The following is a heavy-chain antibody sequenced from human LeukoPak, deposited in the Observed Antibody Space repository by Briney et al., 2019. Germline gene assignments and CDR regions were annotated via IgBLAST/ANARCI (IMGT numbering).Heavy chain of an antibody. CDR3: ARAEYCGGDCHFDY. CDR2: ISSSSSTI. CDR1: GFTFSSYS. J-gene: IGHJ4*02. V-gene: IGHV3-48*02. Sequence: GGSLRLSCAASGFTFSSYSMNWVRQAPGKGLEWVSYISSSSSTIYYADSVKGRFTISRDNAKNSLYLQMNSLRDEHTAVYYCARAEYCGGDCHFDYWGQGTLVTVSS. D-gene: IGHD2-21*02.